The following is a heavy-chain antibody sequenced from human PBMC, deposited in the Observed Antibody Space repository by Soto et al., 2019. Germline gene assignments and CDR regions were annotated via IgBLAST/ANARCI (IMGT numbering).Heavy chain of an antibody. CDR2: IYYSGST. V-gene: IGHV4-31*03. CDR1: GGSISSGGYY. J-gene: IGHJ4*02. CDR3: ARGIAARPARVGYYFDY. D-gene: IGHD6-6*01. Sequence: QVQLQESGPGLVKPSQTLSLTCTVSGGSISSGGYYWSWIRQHPGKGLEWIGYIYYSGSTYYNPSLKSRVTISVDTSKNQFSLKLSSVTAADTAVYYCARGIAARPARVGYYFDYWGQGTLVTVSS.